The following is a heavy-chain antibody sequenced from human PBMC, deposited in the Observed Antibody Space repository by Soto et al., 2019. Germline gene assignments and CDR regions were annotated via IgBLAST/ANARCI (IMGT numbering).Heavy chain of an antibody. CDR3: ARLQPAAGDNDLTFDY. CDR2: IDPSDSYT. CDR1: GYSFTSYW. J-gene: IGHJ4*02. Sequence: EVQLVQSGAEVKKPGESLRISCKGSGYSFTSYWISWVRQMPGKGLEWMGRIDPSDSYTNYSPSFQGHVPISADKYISSAYLQWSSLKPSHTAMYYCARLQPAAGDNDLTFDYWGQGTLVTVSS. D-gene: IGHD6-13*01. V-gene: IGHV5-10-1*01.